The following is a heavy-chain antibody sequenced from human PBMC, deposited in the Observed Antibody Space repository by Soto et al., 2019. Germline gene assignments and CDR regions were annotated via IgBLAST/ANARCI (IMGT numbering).Heavy chain of an antibody. J-gene: IGHJ6*02. D-gene: IGHD3-3*01. Sequence: ASVKVSCKASGGTFSIYAISWVRQAPGQGLEWMGGIIPIFGTANYAQKFQGRVTITADESTSTAYMELSSLRSEDTAVYYCAREAARFLEWLLEVWGQGTTVTVSS. V-gene: IGHV1-69*13. CDR1: GGTFSIYA. CDR2: IIPIFGTA. CDR3: AREAARFLEWLLEV.